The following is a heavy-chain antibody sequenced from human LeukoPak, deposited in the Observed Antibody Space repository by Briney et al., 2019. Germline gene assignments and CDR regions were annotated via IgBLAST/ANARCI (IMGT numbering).Heavy chain of an antibody. CDR3: AKDFRIGYSAHFDY. Sequence: GGSLRLSCVGSGFTFRSHAMSWVRQAPEKGLEFVSGIYENGGTTYYADSVKGRFSISRDNSKNTLYLQMVSLRGEDTAVYYCAKDFRIGYSAHFDYWGQGALVTVSS. V-gene: IGHV3-23*01. CDR1: GFTFRSHA. CDR2: IYENGGTT. J-gene: IGHJ4*02. D-gene: IGHD2-21*01.